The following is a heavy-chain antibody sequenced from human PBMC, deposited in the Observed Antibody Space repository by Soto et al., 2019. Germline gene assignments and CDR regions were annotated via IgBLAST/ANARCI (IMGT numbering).Heavy chain of an antibody. J-gene: IGHJ4*02. CDR3: ARVSYYDFWSGYPTTDY. D-gene: IGHD3-3*01. CDR1: GASVSTGY. Sequence: PSETLSLTCTVSGASVSTGYWSWIRQPPGKGLEWIGFMYFGGSFNYNPSLTSRATISVETSKNQFSMKMTSVTAADTAVYYCARVSYYDFWSGYPTTDYWGQGTLVTVPQ. V-gene: IGHV4-59*02. CDR2: MYFGGSF.